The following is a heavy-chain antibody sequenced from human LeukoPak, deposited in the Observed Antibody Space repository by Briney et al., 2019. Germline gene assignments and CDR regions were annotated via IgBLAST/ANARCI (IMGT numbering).Heavy chain of an antibody. D-gene: IGHD3-10*01. CDR2: IGADRGNT. CDR1: GHTFTNFG. Sequence: ASVRVSCKASGHTFTNFGITWGRHAPGQGLEWRGWIGADRGNTNYAQKIQGRVTLSIDTSTSTAYTELRTLGSEDTRVYFCAKNRGAPWWDLVDYWGQGPLVTVPS. V-gene: IGHV1-18*01. J-gene: IGHJ4*02. CDR3: AKNRGAPWWDLVDY.